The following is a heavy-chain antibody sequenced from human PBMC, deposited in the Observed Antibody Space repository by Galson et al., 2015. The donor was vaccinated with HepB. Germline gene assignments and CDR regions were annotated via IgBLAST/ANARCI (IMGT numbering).Heavy chain of an antibody. CDR2: IKQDGSEK. D-gene: IGHD4-17*01. Sequence: SLRLSCAASGFTFSSYWMSWVRQAPGKGLEWVTNIKQDGSEKYYVDSVKGRFTISRDNAKNSLYLQMNSLGAEDTAVYYCARDGDPVYGDQLNFDYWGQGTLVTVSS. CDR1: GFTFSSYW. V-gene: IGHV3-7*03. CDR3: ARDGDPVYGDQLNFDY. J-gene: IGHJ4*02.